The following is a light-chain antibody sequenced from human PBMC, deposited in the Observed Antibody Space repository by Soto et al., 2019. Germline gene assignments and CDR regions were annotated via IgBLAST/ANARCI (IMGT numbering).Light chain of an antibody. CDR3: QQYCSLPLT. Sequence: DIVMTQSPDSLPVSLGERATINCKSSQSVLYSSNNKNCIAWYQQKPGQTPKMVIYWASTRDSGVPDRFRGSGAGTDFTLTISSLQAEDVAVYYCQQYCSLPLTFGGGTKVEIK. CDR2: WAS. V-gene: IGKV4-1*01. CDR1: QSVLYSSNNKNC. J-gene: IGKJ4*01.